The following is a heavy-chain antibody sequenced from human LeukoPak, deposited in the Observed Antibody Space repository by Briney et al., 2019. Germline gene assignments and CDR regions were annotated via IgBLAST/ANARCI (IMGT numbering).Heavy chain of an antibody. CDR2: ISGDGGST. J-gene: IGHJ4*02. Sequence: GGSLRLSCAASGFTFDDYAMHWVCQAPGKGLEWVSLISGDGGSTYYADSVKGRFTISRDNSKNSLYLQMNSLRTEDTALYYCAKDVGGYYDSSGFDYWGQGTLVTVSS. D-gene: IGHD3-22*01. CDR3: AKDVGGYYDSSGFDY. V-gene: IGHV3-43*02. CDR1: GFTFDDYA.